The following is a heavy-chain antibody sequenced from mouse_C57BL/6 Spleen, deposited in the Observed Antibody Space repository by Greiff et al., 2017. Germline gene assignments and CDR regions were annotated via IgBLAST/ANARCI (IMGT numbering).Heavy chain of an antibody. J-gene: IGHJ2*01. D-gene: IGHD2-4*01. V-gene: IGHV1-55*01. CDR1: GYTFTSYW. Sequence: QVQLQQPGAELVKPGASVKMSCKASGYTFTSYWITWVKQRPGQGLEWIGDIYPGSGSTNYNEKFKSKATLTADKSSSTAYMELRSLTSEDSAVYFCARRGDYDGDYWGQGTTLTVSS. CDR2: IYPGSGST. CDR3: ARRGDYDGDY.